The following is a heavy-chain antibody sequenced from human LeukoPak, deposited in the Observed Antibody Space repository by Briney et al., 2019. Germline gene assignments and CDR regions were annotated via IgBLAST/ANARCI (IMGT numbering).Heavy chain of an antibody. V-gene: IGHV3-21*04. CDR3: AKDIDYYFDY. CDR2: ISSSSSYI. J-gene: IGHJ4*02. D-gene: IGHD1-26*01. CDR1: GFTFSSYS. Sequence: GGSLRLSCAASGFTFSSYSMNWVRQAPGKGLEWVSSISSSSSYIYYADSVKGRFTISRDNSKNTLYLQMNSLRAEDTAVYYCAKDIDYYFDYWGQGTLVTVSS.